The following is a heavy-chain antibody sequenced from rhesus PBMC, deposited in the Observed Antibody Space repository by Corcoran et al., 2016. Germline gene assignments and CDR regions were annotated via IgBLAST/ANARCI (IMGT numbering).Heavy chain of an antibody. CDR3: ASLENRFDV. Sequence: QVQLQQWGERLVKPAETLSLTCAVYGGSVRGYWWGWSRQPPGTGLELIGRIRGGGSTNFNPSLKSRVTISADTSKNQFSLNLRSVTAADTAVYYCASLENRFDVWGPGVLVTVSS. J-gene: IGHJ5-1*01. CDR2: IRGGGST. CDR1: GGSVRGYW. V-gene: IGHV4-160*01.